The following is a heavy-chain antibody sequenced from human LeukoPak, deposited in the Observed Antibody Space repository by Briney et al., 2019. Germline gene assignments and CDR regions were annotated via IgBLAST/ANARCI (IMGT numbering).Heavy chain of an antibody. CDR1: GDSISTYY. CDR2: IYTSGST. V-gene: IGHV4-4*07. CDR3: AREITVTNWFDP. D-gene: IGHD4-17*01. J-gene: IGHJ5*02. Sequence: PSETLSLTCTVSGDSISTYYWSWIRQSAGKGLEWIGRIYTSGSTKYSPSLKSRVTMSVDTSKNQFSLKLSSVTAADTAVYYCAREITVTNWFDPWGQGVLVTVSS.